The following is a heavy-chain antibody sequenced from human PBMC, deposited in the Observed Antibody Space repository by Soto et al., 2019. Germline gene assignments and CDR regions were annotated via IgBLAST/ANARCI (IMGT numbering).Heavy chain of an antibody. CDR1: GGSISSGGYY. D-gene: IGHD3-10*01. V-gene: IGHV4-31*03. J-gene: IGHJ4*02. CDR2: IYYSGST. Sequence: QVQLQESGPGLVKPSQTPSLTCTVSGGSISSGGYYWSWIRQHPGKGLEWIGYIYYSGSTYYNPSITSRVTIAVDTSKNQFSLKLSSVTAADTAVYYCATYGSGTYKPTTFDYWGQGTLVTVSS. CDR3: ATYGSGTYKPTTFDY.